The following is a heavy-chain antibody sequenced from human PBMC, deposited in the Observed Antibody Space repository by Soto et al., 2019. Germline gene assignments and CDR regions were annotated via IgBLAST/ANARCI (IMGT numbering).Heavy chain of an antibody. J-gene: IGHJ5*02. CDR1: TLTFSSYA. CDR3: AKMAVGTTDIPIP. V-gene: IGHV3-23*01. CDR2: ISGSGGTT. Sequence: PGGSLRLSCAASTLTFSSYAMSWVRQAPGKGLEWVSSISGSGGTTYYTDSVRGRFFISRDNSKNTLYLEMNSLNAEDTAIYYCAKMAVGTTDIPIPWGLGTLVTVSS. D-gene: IGHD1-26*01.